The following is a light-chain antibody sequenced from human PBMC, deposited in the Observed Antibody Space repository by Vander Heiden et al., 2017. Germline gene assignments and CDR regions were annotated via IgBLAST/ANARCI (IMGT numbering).Light chain of an antibody. V-gene: IGKV3-15*01. CDR3: QQYDFWPRT. J-gene: IGKJ2*01. CDR1: QSLSGN. CDR2: DAS. Sequence: EVVMTQSPATLSVSPGERATLSCRASQSLSGNLAWYQQKPGQAPRLLIYDASRRATAIPARFSGSGSGTEFALTISSLQSEDFAVYYCQQYDFWPRTFGQGTKLDIK.